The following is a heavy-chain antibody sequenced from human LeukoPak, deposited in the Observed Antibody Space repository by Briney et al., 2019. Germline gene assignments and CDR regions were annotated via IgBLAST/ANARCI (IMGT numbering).Heavy chain of an antibody. V-gene: IGHV3-30-3*01. CDR3: ARGVGATNHFDY. CDR2: ISYDGSNK. J-gene: IGHJ4*02. Sequence: GRSLRLSCAASGSTFSSYAMHWVRQAPGKGLEWVAVISYDGSNKYYADSVKGRFTISRDNSKNTLYLQMNSLRAEDTAVYYCARGVGATNHFDYWGQGTLVTVSS. D-gene: IGHD1-26*01. CDR1: GSTFSSYA.